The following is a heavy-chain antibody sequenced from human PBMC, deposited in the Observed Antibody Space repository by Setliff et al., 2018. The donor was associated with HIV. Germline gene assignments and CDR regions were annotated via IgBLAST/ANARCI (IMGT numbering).Heavy chain of an antibody. CDR3: ARGAGYYDFWSGYLVYNWLDP. D-gene: IGHD3-3*01. J-gene: IGHJ5*02. CDR1: GGSISSYY. Sequence: SETLSLTCTVSGGSISSYYWSWIRQPPGKGLEWIGYIYYSGSTNYNPSLKSRVTISVDTSKNQFSLKLTSVTAADTAVYYCARGAGYYDFWSGYLVYNWLDPWGQGTPVTVSS. CDR2: IYYSGST. V-gene: IGHV4-59*08.